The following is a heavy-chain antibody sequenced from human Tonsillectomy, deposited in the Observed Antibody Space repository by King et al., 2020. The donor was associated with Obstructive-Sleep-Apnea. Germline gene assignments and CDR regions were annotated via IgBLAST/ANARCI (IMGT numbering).Heavy chain of an antibody. CDR2: IWYDGSNK. Sequence: VQLVESGGGVVQPGRSLRLSCAASGFTFSSYGMHWVRQAPGKGLEWVAVIWYDGSNKYYADSVKGRFTMSRDNSENTLYLQMNSLRAEDTAVYYCARGVTMVRGVTSLDYWGQGTLVTVSS. CDR3: ARGVTMVRGVTSLDY. D-gene: IGHD3-10*01. V-gene: IGHV3-33*01. CDR1: GFTFSSYG. J-gene: IGHJ4*02.